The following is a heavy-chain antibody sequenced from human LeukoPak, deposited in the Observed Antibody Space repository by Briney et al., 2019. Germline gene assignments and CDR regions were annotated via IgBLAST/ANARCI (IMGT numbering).Heavy chain of an antibody. CDR2: INHSGST. D-gene: IGHD2-21*02. V-gene: IGHV4-34*01. CDR1: GGSFSGYY. CDR3: ARVVVVTAPHDAFDI. J-gene: IGHJ3*02. Sequence: SETLSLTCAVYGGSFSGYYWSWIRQPPGKGLEWIGEINHSGSTNYNPSLKSRVTISVDTSKNQFSLKLSSVTAADTAVYYCARVVVVTAPHDAFDIWGQGTMVTVSS.